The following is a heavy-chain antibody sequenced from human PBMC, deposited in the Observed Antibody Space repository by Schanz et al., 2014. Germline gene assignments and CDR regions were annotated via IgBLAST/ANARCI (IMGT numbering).Heavy chain of an antibody. CDR3: ARHRFGVFYYGLDV. V-gene: IGHV1-18*04. Sequence: QVQLVQSGAEVKKPGASVKVSCKASGYTFTSYSMHWVRQAPGQGLEWMGWISDYNGKTNYAQKFQDRVIMSTDRSSSTAYLELRSLTSDDSAIYYCARHRFGVFYYGLDVWGQGTTILVSS. CDR1: GYTFTSYS. CDR2: ISDYNGKT. D-gene: IGHD3-10*01. J-gene: IGHJ6*02.